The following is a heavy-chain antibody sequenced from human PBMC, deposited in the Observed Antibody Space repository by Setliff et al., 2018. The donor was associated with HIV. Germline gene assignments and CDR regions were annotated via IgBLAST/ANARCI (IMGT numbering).Heavy chain of an antibody. Sequence: ASVKVSCKASGGTFSSYAISWVRQAPGQGLEWMGGIIPILGIANYAQKFQGRVTITADESTSTAYMELSSLRSEDTAVYYCARGESSSWYYSHAFDIWGQGTMVTVSS. CDR3: ARGESSSWYYSHAFDI. V-gene: IGHV1-69*10. D-gene: IGHD6-13*01. CDR2: IIPILGIA. CDR1: GGTFSSYA. J-gene: IGHJ3*02.